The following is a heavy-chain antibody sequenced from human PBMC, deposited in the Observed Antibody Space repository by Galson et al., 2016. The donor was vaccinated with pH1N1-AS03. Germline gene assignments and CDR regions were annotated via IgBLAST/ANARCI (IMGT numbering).Heavy chain of an antibody. CDR1: GYIFTGFY. CDR2: INPNSGVT. Sequence: SCKASGYIFTGFYVHWVRQAPGQGLEWMGWINPNSGVTNYAQKFQAWVIMTRDTSISTAYMELYGLKSDDTAVYYCARDPRGPCTSTTCPTAYYFGMDVWGQGTTVIVSS. V-gene: IGHV1-2*04. D-gene: IGHD2-2*01. J-gene: IGHJ6*02. CDR3: ARDPRGPCTSTTCPTAYYFGMDV.